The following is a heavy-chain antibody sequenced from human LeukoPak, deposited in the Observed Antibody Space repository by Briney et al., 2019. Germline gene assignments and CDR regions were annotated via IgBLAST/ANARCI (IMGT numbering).Heavy chain of an antibody. D-gene: IGHD1-26*01. Sequence: SETLSLTCTVSGYSISSGYYWGWIRPPPGKGLEWIGSIYHSGRTFYNPSLKSRVTISVDTSKNHFSLKLSPVTAADTAVYYCARDRGSPPFIDYWGQGTLVTVSS. J-gene: IGHJ4*02. CDR3: ARDRGSPPFIDY. V-gene: IGHV4-38-2*02. CDR1: GYSISSGYY. CDR2: IYHSGRT.